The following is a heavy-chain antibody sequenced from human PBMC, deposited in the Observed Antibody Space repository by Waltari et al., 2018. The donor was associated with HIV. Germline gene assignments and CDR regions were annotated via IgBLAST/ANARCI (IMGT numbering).Heavy chain of an antibody. Sequence: QVQLVESGGGGVQPGRSLRLSCAASGFTFSSYAMHWVRQAPGKGLEWVAVISYDGMEKYYADSVKGRFTISRGNSRNTLYLEMNSLRAEDTAVYYCSRGRGGPDYWGQGTLVTVSS. V-gene: IGHV3-30*01. CDR3: SRGRGGPDY. D-gene: IGHD3-10*01. CDR2: ISYDGMEK. CDR1: GFTFSSYA. J-gene: IGHJ4*02.